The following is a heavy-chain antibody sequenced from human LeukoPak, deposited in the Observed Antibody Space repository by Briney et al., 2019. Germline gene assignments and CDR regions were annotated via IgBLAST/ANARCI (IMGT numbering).Heavy chain of an antibody. CDR3: AKDSRRVGQWELVYYFDY. V-gene: IGHV3-30-3*01. CDR2: VSYLGNDK. J-gene: IGHJ4*02. CDR1: GFTFRDYA. Sequence: PGGSLRLSCAASGFTFRDYAMHWVRQAPGKGPEWVAVVSYLGNDKYYADSVKGRFTISRDNSKNTLYLQMNSLRAEDTAVYYCAKDSRRVGQWELVYYFDYWGQGTLVTVSS. D-gene: IGHD1-26*01.